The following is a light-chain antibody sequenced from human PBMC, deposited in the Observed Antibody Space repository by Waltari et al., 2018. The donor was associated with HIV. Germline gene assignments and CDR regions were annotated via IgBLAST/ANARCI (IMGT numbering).Light chain of an antibody. Sequence: FMLTQPHSVSESPGKTVIISCTRDSGNIANNYAQWFQRRPGSAPTTLLYEDRRRPSGVPDRFSGSIDRSSNSASLTISGVMTEDEADYYCQSFDTTNHWVFGGGTKLTVL. CDR1: SGNIANNY. V-gene: IGLV6-57*03. J-gene: IGLJ3*02. CDR2: EDR. CDR3: QSFDTTNHWV.